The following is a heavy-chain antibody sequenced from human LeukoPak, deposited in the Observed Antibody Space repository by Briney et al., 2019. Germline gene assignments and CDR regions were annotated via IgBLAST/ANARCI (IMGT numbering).Heavy chain of an antibody. CDR2: ISGSGGST. CDR1: GFTFSSYA. J-gene: IGHJ4*02. D-gene: IGHD3-10*01. CDR3: ARNAMVRGVIFDY. V-gene: IGHV3-23*01. Sequence: GGSLRLSCAASGFTFSSYAMSWVRQAPGKGLEWVSAISGSGGSTYYADSVKGRFTISRDNAKNSLYLQMNSLRAEDTAVYYCARNAMVRGVIFDYWGQGTLVTVSS.